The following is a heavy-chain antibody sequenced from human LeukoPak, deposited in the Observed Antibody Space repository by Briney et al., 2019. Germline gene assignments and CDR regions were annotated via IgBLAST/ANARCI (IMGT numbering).Heavy chain of an antibody. D-gene: IGHD3-9*01. CDR3: ARAAGRYFDWLREDDAFDI. CDR2: ISGSGGST. J-gene: IGHJ3*02. V-gene: IGHV3-23*01. CDR1: GFTFSSYA. Sequence: GGSLRLSCAASGFTFSSYAMSWVRQAPGKGLEWVSAISGSGGSTYYADSVKGRFTISRDNSKNTLYLQMNSLRAEDTAVYYCARAAGRYFDWLREDDAFDIWGQGTMVTVSS.